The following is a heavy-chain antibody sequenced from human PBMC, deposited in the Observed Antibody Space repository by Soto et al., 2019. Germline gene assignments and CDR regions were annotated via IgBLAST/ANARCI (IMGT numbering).Heavy chain of an antibody. Sequence: QLQLQESGPGLVKPSETLSLTCTVSGGSISSSGYCWGWIRQPPGKGLEWVGSVYYSGSTYFNPSLKSRVTISIDTSKNQFSLTLSSATAADTAVYYCARHGLTVTAYAFDIWGQGTMVTVSS. J-gene: IGHJ3*02. V-gene: IGHV4-39*01. CDR1: GGSISSSGYC. D-gene: IGHD1-7*01. CDR2: VYYSGST. CDR3: ARHGLTVTAYAFDI.